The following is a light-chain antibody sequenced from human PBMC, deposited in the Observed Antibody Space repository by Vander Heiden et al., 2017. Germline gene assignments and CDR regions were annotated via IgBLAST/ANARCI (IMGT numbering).Light chain of an antibody. CDR2: DAD. V-gene: IGKV3-11*01. CDR1: QSVTNF. Sequence: EIVLTQSPGTLSLSPGQRATLPCRASQSVTNFSAWYQHKPGQAPRLLIYDADNRATGIPPRFSGNGSGTDFTLTISGLEPEDFAVYYCQQRNKWPPVYSFGQGTKLEI. CDR3: QQRNKWPPVYS. J-gene: IGKJ2*03.